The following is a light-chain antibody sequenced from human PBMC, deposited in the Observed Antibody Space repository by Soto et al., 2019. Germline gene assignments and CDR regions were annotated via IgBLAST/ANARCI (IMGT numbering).Light chain of an antibody. CDR3: QQRGNWPRT. Sequence: EIVLTQSPATLSLSPGERATLSCRASQSVSSYLAWYQQKPGQTPRRLIYGASNRATGIPARFSGSGSGTDFTLTISSLEPEDFAVYYCQQRGNWPRTFGQGTKVEIK. V-gene: IGKV3-11*01. CDR1: QSVSSY. J-gene: IGKJ1*01. CDR2: GAS.